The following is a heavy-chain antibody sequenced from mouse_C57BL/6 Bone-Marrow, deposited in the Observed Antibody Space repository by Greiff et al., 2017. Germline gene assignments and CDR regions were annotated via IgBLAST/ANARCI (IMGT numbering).Heavy chain of an antibody. D-gene: IGHD2-5*01. V-gene: IGHV1-9*01. Sequence: VQLQQSGAELMQPGASVKLSCKATGYTFTGYWIAWVQQRPGHGPEWIGEILPGSGSTNYTEKFKGKATFTADTSSNTAYMQLSSLTTEDSAIYNCARESNYVWFAYWGQGTLVTVSA. J-gene: IGHJ3*01. CDR2: ILPGSGST. CDR3: ARESNYVWFAY. CDR1: GYTFTGYW.